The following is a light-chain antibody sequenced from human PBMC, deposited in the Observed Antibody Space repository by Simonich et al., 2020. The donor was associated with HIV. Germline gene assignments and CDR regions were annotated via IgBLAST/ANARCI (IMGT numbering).Light chain of an antibody. V-gene: IGKV3-15*01. CDR1: QSVSSN. CDR3: QQYNNWPPMT. J-gene: IGKJ4*01. Sequence: EIVMTQSPATLSVSPGERATLPCRASQSVSSNLAWYQQKPGPAPRLLIYGASTRATGIPARFSGSGSGTAFTLTISSMQSEDFAVYYCQQYNNWPPMTFGGGTKVEIK. CDR2: GAS.